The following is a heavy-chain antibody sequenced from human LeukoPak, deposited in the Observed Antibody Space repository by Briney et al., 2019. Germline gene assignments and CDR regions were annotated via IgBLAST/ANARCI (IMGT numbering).Heavy chain of an antibody. D-gene: IGHD5-12*01. Sequence: KPSETLSLTCAVYGGSFSSYYWSWIRQPPGKGLEWIGRVSHTGSTDYNPSLRSRVTVSVGTSKDQFSLKLSSVTAADTAVYYCARVDGWAYSGYDAFAFLRAPWGQGTLVTVSS. V-gene: IGHV4-34*01. J-gene: IGHJ5*02. CDR2: VSHTGST. CDR1: GGSFSSYY. CDR3: ARVDGWAYSGYDAFAFLRAP.